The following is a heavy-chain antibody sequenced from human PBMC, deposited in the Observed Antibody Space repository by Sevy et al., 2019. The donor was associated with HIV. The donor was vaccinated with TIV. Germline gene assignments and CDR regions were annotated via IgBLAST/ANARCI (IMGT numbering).Heavy chain of an antibody. CDR2: FCFGGSKI. V-gene: IGHV3-23*01. CDR3: AREGCTQPHDY. D-gene: IGHD2-8*01. J-gene: IGHJ4*02. Sequence: GGSLRLSCAASGFTFSIYTMSWVRQAPGKGLEWVSTFCFGGSKIYYADSVKGRFTISRDNSRNTVYLQMNSLRADATAVYYCAREGCTQPHDYWGQGTLVTVSS. CDR1: GFTFSIYT.